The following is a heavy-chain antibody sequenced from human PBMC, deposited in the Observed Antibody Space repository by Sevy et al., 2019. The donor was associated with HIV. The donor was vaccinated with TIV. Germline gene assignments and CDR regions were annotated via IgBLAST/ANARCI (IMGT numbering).Heavy chain of an antibody. V-gene: IGHV3-49*04. Sequence: GGSLRLSCTTSGFTFGDYAMNWVRQAQGKGLEWVAFLKSKADGGTVDHAASVKGRFTISRDDSKSIAYLQMNDLTTEDTGVYYCTRWKGLQSIFDYWGQGALVTVSS. CDR1: GFTFGDYA. J-gene: IGHJ4*02. CDR2: LKSKADGGTV. CDR3: TRWKGLQSIFDY. D-gene: IGHD1-1*01.